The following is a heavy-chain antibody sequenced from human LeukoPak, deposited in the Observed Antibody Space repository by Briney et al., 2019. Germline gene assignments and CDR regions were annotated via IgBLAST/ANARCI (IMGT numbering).Heavy chain of an antibody. CDR3: ARRRALRITTLRGVITTGTDY. J-gene: IGHJ4*02. D-gene: IGHD3-10*01. CDR1: GFTFDDYG. CDR2: INWNGGST. V-gene: IGHV3-20*04. Sequence: GGSLRLSCAASGFTFDDYGMSWVRQAPGKGLEWVSGINWNGGSTGYADSVKGRFTISRDNAKNSLYLQMNSLRAEDTALYYCARRRALRITTLRGVITTGTDYSSQATLVTGSS.